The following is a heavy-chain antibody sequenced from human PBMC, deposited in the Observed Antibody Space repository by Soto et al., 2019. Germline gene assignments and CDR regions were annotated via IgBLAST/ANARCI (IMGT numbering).Heavy chain of an antibody. CDR2: TYYRSKWYN. CDR3: ARGQWLVLGNYYYGMDV. J-gene: IGHJ6*02. V-gene: IGHV6-1*01. CDR1: GDSVSSNSAA. D-gene: IGHD6-19*01. Sequence: SQTLSLTCVISGDSVSSNSAAWNWIRQSPSRGLEWLGRTYYRSKWYNDYAVSVKSRITINPDTSKNQFSLQLNSVTPEDTAVYYCARGQWLVLGNYYYGMDVWGQGTTVTVSS.